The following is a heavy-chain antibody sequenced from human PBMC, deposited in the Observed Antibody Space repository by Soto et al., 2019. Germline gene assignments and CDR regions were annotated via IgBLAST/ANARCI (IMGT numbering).Heavy chain of an antibody. J-gene: IGHJ6*02. CDR1: GYSFTSYW. Sequence: PGESLKISCKGSGYSFTSYWIGWVRQMPGKGLEWLGIFYPGDSDTRYSPSFQGQVTISADKSISTAYLQWSSLKASDTAMYYFASHSLSVRGDTRGYYYGMDVWGQGTTVTVSS. CDR2: FYPGDSDT. V-gene: IGHV5-51*01. D-gene: IGHD3-10*01. CDR3: ASHSLSVRGDTRGYYYGMDV.